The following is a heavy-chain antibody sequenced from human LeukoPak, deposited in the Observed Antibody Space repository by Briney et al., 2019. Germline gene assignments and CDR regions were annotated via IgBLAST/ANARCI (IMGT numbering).Heavy chain of an antibody. CDR1: GFTFDDYA. J-gene: IGHJ3*02. D-gene: IGHD6-13*01. Sequence: GGSLRLSCAASGFTFDDYAMHWVRQAPGKGLGWVSGISWNSGSIGYADSVKGRFTISRDNAKNSLYLQMNSLRAEDTALYYCASTPGQQLVEDAFDIWGQGTMVTVSS. V-gene: IGHV3-9*01. CDR3: ASTPGQQLVEDAFDI. CDR2: ISWNSGSI.